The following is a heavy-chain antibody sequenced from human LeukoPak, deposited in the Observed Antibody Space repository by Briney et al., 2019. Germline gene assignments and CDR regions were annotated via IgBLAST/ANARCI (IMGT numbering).Heavy chain of an antibody. Sequence: ASVKVSCKASDYTFTSYGISWVRQAPGQGLEWMGWISAYNGNTNYAQKFQGRVTMTTDTSTSTAYMELRSLRSDDTAVYYCARSEDRFGEFSKPFDYWGQGTLVTVSS. CDR3: ARSEDRFGEFSKPFDY. J-gene: IGHJ4*02. V-gene: IGHV1-18*01. CDR2: ISAYNGNT. D-gene: IGHD3-10*01. CDR1: DYTFTSYG.